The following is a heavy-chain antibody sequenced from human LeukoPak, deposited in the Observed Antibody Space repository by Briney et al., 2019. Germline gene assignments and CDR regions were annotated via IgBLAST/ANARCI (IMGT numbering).Heavy chain of an antibody. CDR3: AKGSGYSSSHYPVQH. CDR1: GFSFSNHY. D-gene: IGHD6-13*01. CDR2: INEDGSNK. J-gene: IGHJ1*01. Sequence: GGSLRLSCTASGFSFSNHYMRWIRQAPGKGLEWVANINEDGSNKWHLGSVKGRFTVSRDNARNSLYLQMNSLSAEDTAVYFCAKGSGYSSSHYPVQHWGQGTLVTVSS. V-gene: IGHV3-7*01.